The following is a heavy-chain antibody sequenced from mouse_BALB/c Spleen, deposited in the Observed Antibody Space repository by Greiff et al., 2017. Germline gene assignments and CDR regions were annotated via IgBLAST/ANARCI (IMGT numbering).Heavy chain of an antibody. CDR3: ARSKDWFAY. V-gene: IGHV1S135*01. CDR1: GYSFTSYY. J-gene: IGHJ3*01. CDR2: IDPFNGGT. Sequence: EVQVVESGPELMKPGASVKISCKASGYSFTSYYMHWVKQSHGKSLEWIGYIDPFNGGTSYNQKFKGKATLTVDKSSSTAYMHLSSLTSEDSAVYYCARSKDWFAYWGQGTLVTVSA.